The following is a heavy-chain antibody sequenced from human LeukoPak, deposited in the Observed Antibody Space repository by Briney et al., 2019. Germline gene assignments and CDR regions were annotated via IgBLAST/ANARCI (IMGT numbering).Heavy chain of an antibody. V-gene: IGHV1-2*02. D-gene: IGHD2-2*01. CDR2: INPNSGGT. CDR1: GYTFTGYY. J-gene: IGHJ5*02. Sequence: ASVNVSCKASGYTFTGYYMHWVRQAPGQGLEWMGWINPNSGGTNYAQKFQGRVTMTRDTSISTAYMGLSRLRSDDTAVYYCARESIVVVPAALASWDWFDPWGQGTLVTVSS. CDR3: ARESIVVVPAALASWDWFDP.